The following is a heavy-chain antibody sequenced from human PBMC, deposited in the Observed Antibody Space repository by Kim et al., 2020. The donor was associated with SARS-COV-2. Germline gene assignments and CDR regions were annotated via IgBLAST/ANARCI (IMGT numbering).Heavy chain of an antibody. Sequence: GGSLRLSCAASGFTFSRYAMHWVRQAPGKGLEWVAVISYDGSNKYYADSVKGRFTISRDNSKNTLYLQMNSLRAEDTAVYYCARARGGSYYYGMDVWGQGTTVTVSS. CDR3: ARARGGSYYYGMDV. V-gene: IGHV3-30-3*01. J-gene: IGHJ6*02. CDR1: GFTFSRYA. D-gene: IGHD1-26*01. CDR2: ISYDGSNK.